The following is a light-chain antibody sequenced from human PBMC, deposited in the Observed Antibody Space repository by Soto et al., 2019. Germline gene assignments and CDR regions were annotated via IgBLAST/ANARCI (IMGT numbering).Light chain of an antibody. V-gene: IGLV1-40*01. CDR2: GNS. CDR3: QSYDSSLSGWV. CDR1: SSNIGAGYD. Sequence: QSVLTQPPSVSGAPGQRVTISCTGSSSNIGAGYDVHWYQQLPGTAPKLLIYGNSNRPSGVPDRFSGSKSGTSASLAITGLQAEDEADYYCQSYDSSLSGWVFGGGPEQTV. J-gene: IGLJ2*01.